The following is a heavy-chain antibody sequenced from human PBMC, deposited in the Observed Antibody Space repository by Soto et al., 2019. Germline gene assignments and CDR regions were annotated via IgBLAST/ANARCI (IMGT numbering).Heavy chain of an antibody. D-gene: IGHD6-19*01. J-gene: IGHJ6*02. CDR1: GFTFSNAW. CDR2: IKSKTDGGTT. Sequence: EVQLVESGGGLVKPGGSLRLSCAASGFTFSNAWMSWVRQAPGKGLEWVGRIKSKTDGGTTDYAAPVKGRFTISRDDSKNTLYLQMNSLKTEDTAVYYCTTGWQWLVRVYGMDVWGQGTTVTVSS. V-gene: IGHV3-15*01. CDR3: TTGWQWLVRVYGMDV.